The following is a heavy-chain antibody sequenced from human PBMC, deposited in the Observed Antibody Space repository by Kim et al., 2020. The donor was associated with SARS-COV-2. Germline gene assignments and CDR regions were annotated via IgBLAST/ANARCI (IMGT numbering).Heavy chain of an antibody. J-gene: IGHJ6*02. D-gene: IGHD6-6*01. CDR3: ARHSSSSYYYYYGMDV. Sequence: KFQGRVTMTRDTSTSTVYMELSSLRSEDTAVYYCARHSSSSYYYYYGMDVWGQGTTVTVSS. V-gene: IGHV1-46*01.